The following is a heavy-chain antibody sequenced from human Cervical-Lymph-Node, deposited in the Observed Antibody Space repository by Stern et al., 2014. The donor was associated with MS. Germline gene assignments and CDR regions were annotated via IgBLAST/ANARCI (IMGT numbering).Heavy chain of an antibody. Sequence: QVQLVESGGGVVQPGRSLRLSCAASGFTFSYHAMHWVRQAPGKGLEWVAVISYDGSDKNDADSGKGRFTISRENARNTLYLQMNSLRVDDTAVYYCARGGAVATSDYYFDYWGQGILVTVSS. V-gene: IGHV3-30*01. D-gene: IGHD5-12*01. CDR2: ISYDGSDK. J-gene: IGHJ4*02. CDR1: GFTFSYHA. CDR3: ARGGAVATSDYYFDY.